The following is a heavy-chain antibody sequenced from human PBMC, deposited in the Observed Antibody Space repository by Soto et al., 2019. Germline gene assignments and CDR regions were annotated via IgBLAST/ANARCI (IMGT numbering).Heavy chain of an antibody. CDR1: GFTFGDYA. J-gene: IGHJ4*02. CDR2: IRSKAYGGTT. V-gene: IGHV3-49*03. Sequence: GGSLRLSCTASGFTFGDYAMSWFRQAPGKGLEWVGFIRSKAYGGTTEYAASVKGRFTISRDDSKSIAYLQMNSLKTEDTAVYYCTQKIGRQGDFDYWGQGTLVTVSS. CDR3: TQKIGRQGDFDY. D-gene: IGHD1-26*01.